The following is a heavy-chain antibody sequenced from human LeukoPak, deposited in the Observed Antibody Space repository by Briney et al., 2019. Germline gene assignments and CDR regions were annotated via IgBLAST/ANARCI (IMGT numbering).Heavy chain of an antibody. CDR2: ISAYSGNT. Sequence: APVKVSCKASGYTFTSYGISWVRQAPGQGLEWMGWISAYSGNTNYAQKFQGRVTMTTDTSTSTAYMELRSLRSDETAVYYCARGYLSYSYGSYFDYWGQGTLVTVSS. D-gene: IGHD5-18*01. J-gene: IGHJ4*02. CDR1: GYTFTSYG. V-gene: IGHV1-18*01. CDR3: ARGYLSYSYGSYFDY.